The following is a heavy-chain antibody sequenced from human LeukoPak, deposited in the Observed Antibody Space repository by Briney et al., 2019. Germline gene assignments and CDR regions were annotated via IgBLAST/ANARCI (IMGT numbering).Heavy chain of an antibody. CDR2: TSGSGGGT. CDR1: GFTFSNYG. J-gene: IGHJ2*01. D-gene: IGHD4-17*01. CDR3: AQAGGYGDYGHWYFDL. Sequence: GGSLRLSCAASGFTFSNYGMSWVRQAPGKGQEWVSATSGSGGGTHYADSVKGRFTISRDNSKNTLYLQMSSLRAEDTAIYYCAQAGGYGDYGHWYFDLWGRGTLVTVSS. V-gene: IGHV3-23*01.